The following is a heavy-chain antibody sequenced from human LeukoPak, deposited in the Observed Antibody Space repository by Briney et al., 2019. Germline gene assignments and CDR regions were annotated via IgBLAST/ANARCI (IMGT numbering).Heavy chain of an antibody. CDR1: GFTFSSYS. V-gene: IGHV3-74*01. D-gene: IGHD6-13*01. Sequence: GGSLRLSCAASGFTFSSYSMNWVRQAPGKGLVWVSRINSDGSSTSYADSVKGRFTISRDNAKNTLYLQMNSLRAEDTAVYYCARHVGYSSSTNWFDPWGQGTLVTVSS. J-gene: IGHJ5*02. CDR3: ARHVGYSSSTNWFDP. CDR2: INSDGSST.